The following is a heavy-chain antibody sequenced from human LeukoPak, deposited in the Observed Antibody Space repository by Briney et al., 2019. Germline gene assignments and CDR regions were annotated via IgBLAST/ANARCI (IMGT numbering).Heavy chain of an antibody. CDR3: ASGTGIAAANGMDV. D-gene: IGHD6-13*01. CDR2: INPSGGT. CDR1: GYTFSIYN. V-gene: IGHV1-46*01. J-gene: IGHJ6*02. Sequence: VASVKVSCKASGYTFSIYNMHWVRQAPGQGLEWMGIINPSGGTSYAQKLHGRITMTRDTSTSTVYMELSSLRSEDTAVYYCASGTGIAAANGMDVWGQGTTVTVSS.